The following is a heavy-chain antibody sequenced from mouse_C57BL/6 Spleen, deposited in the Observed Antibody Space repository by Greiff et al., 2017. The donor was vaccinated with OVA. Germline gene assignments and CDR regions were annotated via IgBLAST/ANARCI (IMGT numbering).Heavy chain of an antibody. J-gene: IGHJ3*01. CDR2: INPNNGGT. D-gene: IGHD3-2*02. V-gene: IGHV1-22*01. Sequence: VQLQQSGPELVKPGASVKMSCKASGYTFTDYNMHWVKQSHGKSLEWIGYINPNNGGTSYNQKFKGKATLTVNKSSSTAYMELRSLTSEDSAVYYCARDGSSGYWFAYWGQGTLVTVSA. CDR3: ARDGSSGYWFAY. CDR1: GYTFTDYN.